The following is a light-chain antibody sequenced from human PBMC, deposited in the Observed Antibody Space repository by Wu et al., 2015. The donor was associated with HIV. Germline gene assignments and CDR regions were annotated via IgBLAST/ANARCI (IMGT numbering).Light chain of an antibody. V-gene: IGKV3-20*01. CDR2: AAS. CDR1: QRIDSRS. J-gene: IGKJ5*01. CDR3: QQYGGSPPVT. Sequence: IVLSQSSGTLSLSPGERATVSCRASQRIDSRSLAWYQQRLGQAPRLLISAASNRAAGIPDRFNGSGSGTDFILTINRLEPEDSAVYFCQQYGGSPPVTFGRGTRLEIK.